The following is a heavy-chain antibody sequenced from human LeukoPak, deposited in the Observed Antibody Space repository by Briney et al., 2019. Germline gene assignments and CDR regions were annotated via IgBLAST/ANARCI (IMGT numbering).Heavy chain of an antibody. CDR2: IVVGSGNT. D-gene: IGHD1-26*01. CDR3: AKDDRSRGSYYSVY. CDR1: GFTFTSSA. Sequence: SVKVSCKASGFTFTSSAMQWVRQARGQRLEWIGWIVVGSGNTNYAQKFQERVTITRDMSTSTAYMELSSLRSEDTAVYYCAKDDRSRGSYYSVYWGQGTLVTVSS. V-gene: IGHV1-58*02. J-gene: IGHJ4*02.